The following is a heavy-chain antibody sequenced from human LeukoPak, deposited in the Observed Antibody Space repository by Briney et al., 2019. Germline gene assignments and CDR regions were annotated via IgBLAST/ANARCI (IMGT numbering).Heavy chain of an antibody. J-gene: IGHJ4*02. V-gene: IGHV4-61*02. CDR2: IYTSGST. D-gene: IGHD3/OR15-3a*01. CDR3: ARVDFSTVTSYYFDY. CDR1: GGSISSGSYY. Sequence: SETLSLTCTVSGGSISSGSYYWSWIRQPAGKGLEWIGRIYTSGSTNYNPSLKSRVTISVDTSKNQFSLKLSSVTAADTAVYYCARVDFSTVTSYYFDYWGQGTLVTVSS.